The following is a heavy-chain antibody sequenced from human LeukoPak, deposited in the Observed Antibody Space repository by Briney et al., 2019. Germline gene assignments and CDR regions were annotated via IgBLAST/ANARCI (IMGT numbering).Heavy chain of an antibody. CDR2: IGPGGDT. V-gene: IGHV3-13*01. CDR1: GFTLRMYD. D-gene: IGHD3-10*01. Sequence: GGSPRLSSEASGFTLRMYDVHWVRQATGKGLEWVSAIGPGGDTYYAGSVKGRFSISREDAKDSFYLQMNSLTAVDTAIYFCAREAIGPGRYYHLGVWGRGTTVTVSS. J-gene: IGHJ6*04. CDR3: AREAIGPGRYYHLGV.